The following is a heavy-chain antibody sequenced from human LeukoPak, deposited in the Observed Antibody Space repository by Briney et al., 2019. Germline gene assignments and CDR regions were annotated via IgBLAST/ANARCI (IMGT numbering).Heavy chain of an antibody. CDR1: GFTFDDYA. CDR3: AKDTPPYSGSYTFDY. J-gene: IGHJ4*02. Sequence: GGSLRLSCAASGFTFDDYAMHWVRQAPGKGLEWVSLISGDGGSTYYADSVKGRFTISRDNSKNSLYLQMNSLRTEDTALYYCAKDTPPYSGSYTFDYWGQGTLVTVSS. V-gene: IGHV3-43*02. CDR2: ISGDGGST. D-gene: IGHD1-26*01.